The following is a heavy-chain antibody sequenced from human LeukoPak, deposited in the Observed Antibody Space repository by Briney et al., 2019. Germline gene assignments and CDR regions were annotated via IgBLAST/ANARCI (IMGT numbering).Heavy chain of an antibody. J-gene: IGHJ4*02. Sequence: ASVKVSCKASGYTFASYGISWVRQAPGQGLEWMGWISAYNGNTNYAQKLQGRVTMTTDTSTSTAYMELRSLRSDDTAVYYCARREQLLSPFDYWGQGTLVTVSS. V-gene: IGHV1-18*01. CDR1: GYTFASYG. CDR3: ARREQLLSPFDY. CDR2: ISAYNGNT. D-gene: IGHD2-2*01.